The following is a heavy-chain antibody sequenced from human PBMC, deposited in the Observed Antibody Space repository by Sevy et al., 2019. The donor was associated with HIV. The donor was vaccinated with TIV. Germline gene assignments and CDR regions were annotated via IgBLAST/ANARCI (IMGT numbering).Heavy chain of an antibody. CDR3: ARGGAAGVVVPVAPFDY. V-gene: IGHV3-21*01. CDR1: GFTFSNYN. Sequence: EGSLRLSCAASGFTFSNYNMNWVRQAPGKGLEWVSFISSTGSYKYYADSPRGRFTISRDNAKISLYLQMNSLRAEDKAVYYCARGGAAGVVVPVAPFDYWGQGALVTVSS. J-gene: IGHJ4*02. CDR2: ISSTGSYK. D-gene: IGHD2-2*01.